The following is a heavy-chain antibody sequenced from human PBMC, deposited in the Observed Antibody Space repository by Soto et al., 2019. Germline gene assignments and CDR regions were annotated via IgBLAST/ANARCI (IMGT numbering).Heavy chain of an antibody. CDR1: GFSFSTTGVG. D-gene: IGHD6-19*01. Sequence: QITLKESGPTLVKPTQTLTLTCTFSGFSFSTTGVGVGWIRQPPGKALEWLALIYWDGDKRYSPSLKSRLTITXXTXKSXVVLTMTNMDPVDTATYYCAHRQAQGIGLAGTFDSWGQGTLVTVSS. V-gene: IGHV2-5*02. CDR3: AHRQAQGIGLAGTFDS. J-gene: IGHJ4*02. CDR2: IYWDGDK.